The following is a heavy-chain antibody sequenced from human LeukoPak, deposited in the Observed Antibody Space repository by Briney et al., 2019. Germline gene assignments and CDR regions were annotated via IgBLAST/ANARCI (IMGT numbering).Heavy chain of an antibody. D-gene: IGHD3-10*01. CDR2: ISSSGSTI. V-gene: IGHV3-48*02. Sequence: PGGSLRLSCAASGFTFSSYNMNWVRQAPGKGLEWVSDISSSGSTIYFADSVKGRFTISRDNAKNSLYLQMNSLRDEDTAVYYRARLEYYYVSGNYYKLFDYWGQGTLVTVCS. CDR1: GFTFSSYN. J-gene: IGHJ4*02. CDR3: ARLEYYYVSGNYYKLFDY.